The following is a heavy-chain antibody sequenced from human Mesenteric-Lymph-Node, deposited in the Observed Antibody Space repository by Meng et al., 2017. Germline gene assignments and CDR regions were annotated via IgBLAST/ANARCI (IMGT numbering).Heavy chain of an antibody. Sequence: ASVKVSCKVSGYTLTELSMHWVRQAPGKGLEWMGGFDPEDGETIYAQKFQGRVTMTEDTSTDTAYMELSSLGSEDTAVYYCATGRNRGDSSGYFDYWGQGTLVTVSS. V-gene: IGHV1-24*01. CDR2: FDPEDGET. J-gene: IGHJ4*02. D-gene: IGHD3-22*01. CDR3: ATGRNRGDSSGYFDY. CDR1: GYTLTELS.